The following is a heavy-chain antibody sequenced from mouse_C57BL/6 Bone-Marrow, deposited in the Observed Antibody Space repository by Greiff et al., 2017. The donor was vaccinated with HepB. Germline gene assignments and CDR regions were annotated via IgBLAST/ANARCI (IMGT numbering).Heavy chain of an antibody. Sequence: EVKLVESGGGLVKPGGSLKLSCAASGFTFSSYAMSWVRQTPEKRLEWVATISDGGSYTYYPDTVKGRFTISRDNAKNNLYLQMSHLKSEDTAMYYCARDRDGYLLAYWGQGTLVTVSA. D-gene: IGHD2-3*01. CDR1: GFTFSSYA. V-gene: IGHV5-4*01. CDR3: ARDRDGYLLAY. J-gene: IGHJ3*01. CDR2: ISDGGSYT.